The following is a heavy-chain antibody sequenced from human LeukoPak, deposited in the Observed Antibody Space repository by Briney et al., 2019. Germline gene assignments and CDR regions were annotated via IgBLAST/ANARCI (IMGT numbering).Heavy chain of an antibody. D-gene: IGHD3-10*01. CDR2: INPNSGDT. J-gene: IGHJ4*02. Sequence: ASVKVSCKASGYTFTGHYIHWVRQAPGQGLEWMVWINPNSGDTRYAQKFQGRVTMTRDTSINTVDMDLSGLTSDDTAVFYCARGREIHGGSDTKLDDYWGQGTLVTVSS. V-gene: IGHV1-2*02. CDR1: GYTFTGHY. CDR3: ARGREIHGGSDTKLDDY.